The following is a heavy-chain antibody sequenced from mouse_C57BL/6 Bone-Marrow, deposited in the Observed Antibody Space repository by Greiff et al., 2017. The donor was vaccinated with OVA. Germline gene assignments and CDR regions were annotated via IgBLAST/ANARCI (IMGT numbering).Heavy chain of an antibody. D-gene: IGHD1-1*01. Sequence: QVTLKESGPGILQPSQTLSLTCSFSGFSLSTFGMGVGWIRQPSGKGLEWLAHIWWDDDKYYNPALKSRLTISKDTSKNQVFLKIANVDTADTATYYCARMGNYYGSSHWYFDVWGTGTTVTVSS. CDR1: GFSLSTFGMG. V-gene: IGHV8-8*01. CDR3: ARMGNYYGSSHWYFDV. J-gene: IGHJ1*03. CDR2: IWWDDDK.